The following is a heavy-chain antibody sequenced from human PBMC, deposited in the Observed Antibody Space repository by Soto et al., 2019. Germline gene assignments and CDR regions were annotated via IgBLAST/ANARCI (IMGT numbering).Heavy chain of an antibody. J-gene: IGHJ4*02. V-gene: IGHV2-5*02. Sequence: QITLKESGPTLVKPTQTLTLTCTFSGFSLSTSGVGVGWIRQPPGKALEWLALIYWDDDKRYSPSLKSRLTITKHPSKNQVVLTMTNMDPVDTATYYCAHIGERRVIPQFDYWGQGTLVTVSS. CDR1: GFSLSTSGVG. CDR3: AHIGERRVIPQFDY. D-gene: IGHD3-22*01. CDR2: IYWDDDK.